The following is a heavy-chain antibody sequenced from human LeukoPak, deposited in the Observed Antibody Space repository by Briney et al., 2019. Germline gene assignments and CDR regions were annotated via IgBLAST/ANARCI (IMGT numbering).Heavy chain of an antibody. V-gene: IGHV3-30-3*01. CDR2: MSSDGSIK. CDR3: ARDLVSGAPDYFDS. CDR1: GSTFISYD. D-gene: IGHD1-26*01. Sequence: GGSLRLSCAASGSTFISYDIHWVRQAPGKGLQWVAVMSSDGSIKIYTDSVKGRFTISRDNSKNTLYLEMNSLRVDDTAVYYCARDLVSGAPDYFDSWGQGTLVTVSS. J-gene: IGHJ4*02.